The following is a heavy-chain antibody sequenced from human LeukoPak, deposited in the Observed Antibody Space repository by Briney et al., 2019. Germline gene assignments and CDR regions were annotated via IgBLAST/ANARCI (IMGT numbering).Heavy chain of an antibody. CDR1: GFSFSSYA. Sequence: GGSLRLSCAASGFSFSSYAMSWVRQAPGKGLELVSGISGSGGTTYYADSVKGRITISRDNSKNTLYLQMNSLRAEDTAVYYCAKDRNGYNYRDYWGQGTLVTVSS. V-gene: IGHV3-23*01. D-gene: IGHD5-24*01. CDR3: AKDRNGYNYRDY. CDR2: ISGSGGTT. J-gene: IGHJ4*02.